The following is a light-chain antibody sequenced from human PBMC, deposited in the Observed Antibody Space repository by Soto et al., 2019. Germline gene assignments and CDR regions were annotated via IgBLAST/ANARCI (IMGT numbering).Light chain of an antibody. Sequence: IVMTQSPATLSVSPGARATLSCRASQSVSSYLAWYQQKPGQAPRFLIYDASNRATGMPARFSGSGSGKDFTLTISSLEPEDFAGYYGQQRSNWPPITFGGGTKVEI. CDR3: QQRSNWPPIT. J-gene: IGKJ4*01. V-gene: IGKV3-11*01. CDR1: QSVSSY. CDR2: DAS.